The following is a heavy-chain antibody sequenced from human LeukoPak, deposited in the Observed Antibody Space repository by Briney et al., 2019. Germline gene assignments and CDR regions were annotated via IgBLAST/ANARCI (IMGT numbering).Heavy chain of an antibody. Sequence: SQTLSLTCTVSGGSISSGSYYWSWIRQPAGKGLEWMGRIYTSGSTNYNPSLKSRVTISVDTSKNQFSLKLSSVTAADTAVYYCARDSYSSGWYSRGFDYWGQGTLVTVSS. J-gene: IGHJ4*02. CDR3: ARDSYSSGWYSRGFDY. V-gene: IGHV4-61*02. CDR2: IYTSGST. CDR1: GGSISSGSYY. D-gene: IGHD6-19*01.